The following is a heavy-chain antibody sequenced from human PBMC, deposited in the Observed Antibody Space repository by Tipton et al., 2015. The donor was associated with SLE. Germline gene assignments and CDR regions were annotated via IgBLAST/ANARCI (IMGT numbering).Heavy chain of an antibody. CDR2: MHYSGST. D-gene: IGHD3-3*01. CDR3: AIRFLEWLPRSYYYGMDV. CDR1: GGSFSSTFYY. V-gene: IGHV4-39*07. J-gene: IGHJ6*04. Sequence: TLSLTCTVSGGSFSSTFYYWGWIRQSPGKGLEWIGSMHYSGSTYYNPSLKSRVTISVDTSKNQFSLKLSSVTAADTAVYYCAIRFLEWLPRSYYYGMDVWGKGTTVTVSS.